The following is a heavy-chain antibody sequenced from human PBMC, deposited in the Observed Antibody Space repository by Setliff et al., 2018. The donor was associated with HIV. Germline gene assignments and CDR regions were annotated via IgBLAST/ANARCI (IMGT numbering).Heavy chain of an antibody. CDR2: INHGGST. CDR1: GGSVSSTTYY. V-gene: IGHV4-61*01. CDR3: AREIYGGNSRPFDY. Sequence: PSETLSLTCTVSGGSVSSTTYYWSWIRQPPGKGLEWIGEINHGGSTNYNPSLKSRVTISVDTSKNQLSLKLSSVTAADTAVYYCAREIYGGNSRPFDYWGQGTLVTVSS. D-gene: IGHD4-17*01. J-gene: IGHJ4*02.